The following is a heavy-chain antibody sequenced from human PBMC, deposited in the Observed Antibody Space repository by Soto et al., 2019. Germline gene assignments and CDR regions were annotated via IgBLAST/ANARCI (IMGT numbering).Heavy chain of an antibody. CDR3: VREGHGLTTSCSGKWVVT. V-gene: IGHV3-74*01. J-gene: IGHJ4*02. D-gene: IGHD2-2*01. CDR2: INSDASHT. Sequence: EVQLVESGGGLVQPGGSLRLSCAASGFTFSTYWMHWIRQVPGKGLEWVSRINSDASHTYYADSVKGRFTISRDNAKNTLHLEMNSLRAEDNYVYSCVREGHGLTTSCSGKWVVTWVQGTLVTVSS. CDR1: GFTFSTYW.